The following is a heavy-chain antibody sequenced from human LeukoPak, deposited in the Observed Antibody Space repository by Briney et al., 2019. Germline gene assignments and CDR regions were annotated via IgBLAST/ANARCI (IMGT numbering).Heavy chain of an antibody. CDR2: ISYDGSNK. CDR3: ARLRSSGWDGAFDI. Sequence: GGSLRLSCAASGFTFSSYAMHWVRQAPGKGLEWVAVISYDGSNKYYADSVKGRFTISRDNSKNTLYLQMNSLRAEDTAVYYCARLRSSGWDGAFDIWGQGTMVTVSS. CDR1: GFTFSSYA. J-gene: IGHJ3*02. V-gene: IGHV3-30-3*01. D-gene: IGHD6-19*01.